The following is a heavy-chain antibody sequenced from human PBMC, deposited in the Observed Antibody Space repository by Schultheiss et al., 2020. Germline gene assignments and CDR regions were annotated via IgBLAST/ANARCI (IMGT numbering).Heavy chain of an antibody. Sequence: SQTLSLTCTVSGGSITTSYWWSWIRQTPGKGLEWVAYIHSSGRAIYNPSLTSRVTLSIDTSKNQFSLRMTSVTAADTAVYYCARGVSYAPYYFDYWGQGTLVTVSS. V-gene: IGHV4-59*01. CDR1: GGSITTSY. D-gene: IGHD3-16*01. CDR2: IHSSGRA. CDR3: ARGVSYAPYYFDY. J-gene: IGHJ4*02.